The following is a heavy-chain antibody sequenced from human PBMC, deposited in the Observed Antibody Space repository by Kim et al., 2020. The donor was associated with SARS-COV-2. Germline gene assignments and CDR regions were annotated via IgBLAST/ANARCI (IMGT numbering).Heavy chain of an antibody. J-gene: IGHJ5*02. CDR3: ARTNLGSGGRFDP. V-gene: IGHV1-69*13. CDR1: GGTFSSYA. D-gene: IGHD6-25*01. CDR2: IIPIFGTA. Sequence: SVKVSCKASGGTFSSYAISWVRQAPGQGLEWMGGIIPIFGTANYAQKFQGRVTITADESTSTAYMELSSLRSEDTAVYYCARTNLGSGGRFDPWGQGTLVTVSS.